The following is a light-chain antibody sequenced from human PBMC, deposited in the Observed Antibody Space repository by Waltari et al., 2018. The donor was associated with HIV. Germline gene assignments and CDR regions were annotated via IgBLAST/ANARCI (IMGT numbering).Light chain of an antibody. J-gene: IGLJ1*01. V-gene: IGLV3-25*03. CDR3: QSTDSSGSYV. Sequence: SYELKQPPSVSVSPGQTATITCSGDALATQYGFWYQTKAGHAPLVIIYKDSERPSGIPERISGSSSGTTVTLTIREVQAEDEADYYCQSTDSSGSYVFGSGTKVTVL. CDR2: KDS. CDR1: ALATQY.